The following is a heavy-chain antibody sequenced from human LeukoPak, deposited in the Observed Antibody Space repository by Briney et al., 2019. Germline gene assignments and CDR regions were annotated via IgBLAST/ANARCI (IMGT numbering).Heavy chain of an antibody. CDR3: TTHPRGGANYYGSGSSPDY. CDR2: VRSKANSYAT. Sequence: GGSLRLSCAASGFTFSGSAMHWVRRASGKGLEWVGRVRSKANSYATAYAASVKGRFTISRDDSKNTAYLQMNSLKTEDTAVYYCTTHPRGGANYYGSGSSPDYWGQGTLVTVSS. V-gene: IGHV3-73*01. J-gene: IGHJ4*02. D-gene: IGHD3-10*01. CDR1: GFTFSGSA.